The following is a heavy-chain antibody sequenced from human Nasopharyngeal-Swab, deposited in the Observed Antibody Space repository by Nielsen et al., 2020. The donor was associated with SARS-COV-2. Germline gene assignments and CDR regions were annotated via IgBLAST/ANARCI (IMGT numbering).Heavy chain of an antibody. CDR2: MNPNSGNT. CDR3: ARESERWFDP. V-gene: IGHV1-8*01. D-gene: IGHD1-1*01. Sequence: ASVKVSCKASGYTFTSYDINWVRQATGQGLEWMGWMNPNSGNTGYAQKFQGRVTMTRDTSTSTVYMELSSLRSEDTAVYYCARESERWFDPWGQGTLVTVSS. CDR1: GYTFTSYD. J-gene: IGHJ5*02.